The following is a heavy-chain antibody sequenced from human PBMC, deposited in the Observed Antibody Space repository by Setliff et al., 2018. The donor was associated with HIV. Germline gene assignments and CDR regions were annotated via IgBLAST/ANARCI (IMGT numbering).Heavy chain of an antibody. CDR2: IYYSGST. V-gene: IGHV4-39*07. Sequence: SETLSLTCTVSGGSISNNRYYWSWIRQPPGKGLEWIGSIYYSGSTYYNPSLKSRVTISVDTSKNQFSLKLRSVTAADTAVYYCARFGGTYSSNYFDFWGQGTLVTVS. D-gene: IGHD1-26*01. CDR3: ARFGGTYSSNYFDF. CDR1: GGSISNNRYY. J-gene: IGHJ4*02.